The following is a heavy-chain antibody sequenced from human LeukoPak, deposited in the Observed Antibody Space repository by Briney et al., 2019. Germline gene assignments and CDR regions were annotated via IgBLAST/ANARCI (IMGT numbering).Heavy chain of an antibody. V-gene: IGHV3-53*01. CDR3: ASGSGSYRTPYYYMDV. J-gene: IGHJ6*03. CDR2: IYSGGRI. CDR1: GFTVTSNY. D-gene: IGHD3-10*01. Sequence: GGSLRLSCAASGFTVTSNYMSWVRQAPGKGLERVSVIYSGGRIYYADSVKGRFTISRDNSKNTLYLQMNSLRAEDTAVYYCASGSGSYRTPYYYMDVWGTGTTVTVSS.